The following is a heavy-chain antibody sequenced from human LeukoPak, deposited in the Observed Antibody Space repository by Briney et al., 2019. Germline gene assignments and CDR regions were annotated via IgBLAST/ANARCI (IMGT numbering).Heavy chain of an antibody. CDR1: GGSISSGGYS. CDR3: ARANKPGEGWLDP. V-gene: IGHV4-30-2*01. Sequence: SETLSLTCAVSGGSISSGGYSWSWIRQPPGKGLEWIGYIYHSGSTYYNPSLKSRVTISVDRSKNQFSLKLNTVTAADTAVYYCARANKPGEGWLDPWGQGTLVTVSS. D-gene: IGHD3-10*01. CDR2: IYHSGST. J-gene: IGHJ5*02.